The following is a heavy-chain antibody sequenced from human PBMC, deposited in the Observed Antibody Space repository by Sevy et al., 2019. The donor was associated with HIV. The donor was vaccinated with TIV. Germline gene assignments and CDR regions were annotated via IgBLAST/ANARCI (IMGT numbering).Heavy chain of an antibody. J-gene: IGHJ4*02. Sequence: GGSLRLSCAASGFTFNIYSMNWVRQAPGKGLEWVSSISGSSSYIFYADSVKGRFTISRDNAKNSLYLQMNSLRAEDTAVYYCARGRGDPWADSFDYWGQGTLVTVSP. V-gene: IGHV3-21*01. D-gene: IGHD2-21*02. CDR3: ARGRGDPWADSFDY. CDR1: GFTFNIYS. CDR2: ISGSSSYI.